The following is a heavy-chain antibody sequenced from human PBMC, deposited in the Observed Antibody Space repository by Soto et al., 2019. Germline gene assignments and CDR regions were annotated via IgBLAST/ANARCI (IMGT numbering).Heavy chain of an antibody. Sequence: PGGSLRLSCAASGFTFDDYAMHWVRQAPVKVLEWVSGISWNSGSIGYADSVKGRFTISRDNAKNSLYLQMNSLRAEDTALYYCAKDIQPLRHYYYGMDVWGQGTTVTVSS. CDR1: GFTFDDYA. V-gene: IGHV3-9*01. J-gene: IGHJ6*02. CDR3: AKDIQPLRHYYYGMDV. CDR2: ISWNSGSI. D-gene: IGHD2-2*01.